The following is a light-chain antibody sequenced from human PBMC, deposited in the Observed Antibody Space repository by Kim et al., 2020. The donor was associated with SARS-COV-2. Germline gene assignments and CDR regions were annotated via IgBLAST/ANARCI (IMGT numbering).Light chain of an antibody. CDR3: QQRSNWPT. CDR2: DAS. Sequence: IVLKQSPATLSLSPGERATLSCRASQSVSSYLAWYQQKPGQAPRLLIYDASNRATGIPARFSGSGSGTDFTLTISSLEPEDFAVYYCQQRSNWPTFGGGTKVDIK. J-gene: IGKJ4*01. V-gene: IGKV3-11*01. CDR1: QSVSSY.